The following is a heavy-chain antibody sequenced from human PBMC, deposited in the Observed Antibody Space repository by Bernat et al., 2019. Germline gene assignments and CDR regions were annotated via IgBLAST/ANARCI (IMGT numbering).Heavy chain of an antibody. CDR1: GGTFSSYT. CDR3: AREWPQGGGSGYPFNY. V-gene: IGHV1-69*08. D-gene: IGHD3-22*01. J-gene: IGHJ4*02. CDR2: IIPILGIA. Sequence: QVQLVQSGAEVKKPGSSVKVSCKASGGTFSSYTISWVRQAPGQGLEWMGRIIPILGIANYAQKFQGRVTITADKSTSTAYMELSSLRSEDTAVYYCAREWPQGGGSGYPFNYWGQGTLVTVSS.